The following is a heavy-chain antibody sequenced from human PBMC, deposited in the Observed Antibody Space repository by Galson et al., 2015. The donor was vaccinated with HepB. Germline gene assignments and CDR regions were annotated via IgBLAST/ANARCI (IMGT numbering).Heavy chain of an antibody. J-gene: IGHJ5*02. Sequence: SVKVSCKASGYTFTSYAMHWVRQAPGQRLEWMGWINAGNGNTKYSQKFQGRVTITRDTSASTAYMELSSLRSEDTAVYYCARDQMVGAWWFDPWGQGTLVTVSS. D-gene: IGHD1-26*01. CDR3: ARDQMVGAWWFDP. V-gene: IGHV1-3*01. CDR2: INAGNGNT. CDR1: GYTFTSYA.